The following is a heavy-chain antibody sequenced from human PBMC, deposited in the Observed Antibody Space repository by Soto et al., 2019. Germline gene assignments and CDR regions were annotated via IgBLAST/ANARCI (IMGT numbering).Heavy chain of an antibody. CDR1: GFTFSSYS. V-gene: IGHV3-21*06. CDR2: ISSSSSYI. J-gene: IGHJ4*02. D-gene: IGHD5-18*01. Sequence: EVQLVESGGGLVKPGGSLRLSCAASGFTFSSYSMNWVRQAPGKGLEWVSSISSSSSYIYYADSVKGRFTISRDDAKNSLYLQMNSLRVEDTSVYYCARDRLDTAMVKDYWGQGTLVTVSS. CDR3: ARDRLDTAMVKDY.